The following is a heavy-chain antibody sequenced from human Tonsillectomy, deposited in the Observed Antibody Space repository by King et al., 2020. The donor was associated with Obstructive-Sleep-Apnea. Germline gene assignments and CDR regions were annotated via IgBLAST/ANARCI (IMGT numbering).Heavy chain of an antibody. CDR2: IYYSGST. CDR3: ARGRRDIVVVVAADAFDI. Sequence: QLQESGPGLVKPSQTLSLTCTVSGGSISSGGYYWSWIRQHPGKGLEWIGYIYYSGSTYYNPSLKSRVTISVDTSKNQFSLKLSSVTAADTAVYYCARGRRDIVVVVAADAFDIWGQGTMVTVSS. V-gene: IGHV4-31*03. CDR1: GGSISSGGYY. J-gene: IGHJ3*02. D-gene: IGHD2-15*01.